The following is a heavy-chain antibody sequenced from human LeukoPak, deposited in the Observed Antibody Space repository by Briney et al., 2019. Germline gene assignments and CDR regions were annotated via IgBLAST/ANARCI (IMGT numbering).Heavy chain of an antibody. CDR1: GFTFSSYW. V-gene: IGHV3-74*01. CDR3: ARVRRGEPSYYYGMDV. J-gene: IGHJ6*02. D-gene: IGHD3-10*01. Sequence: GGSLRLSCAASGFTFSSYWMHWVRQAPGKGLVWVSRINSDGSSTSYADSVKGRFTISRDNAKNSLYLQMNSLRAEDTADYYCARVRRGEPSYYYGMDVWGQGTTVTVSS. CDR2: INSDGSST.